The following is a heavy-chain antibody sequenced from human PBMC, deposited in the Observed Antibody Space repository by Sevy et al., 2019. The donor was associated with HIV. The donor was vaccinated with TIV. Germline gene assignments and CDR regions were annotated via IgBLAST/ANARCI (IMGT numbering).Heavy chain of an antibody. J-gene: IGHJ3*02. CDR1: GYTFIDYY. Sequence: ASVKVSCKASGYTFIDYYLIWVRQAPGQGLEWMGRFNPNSGDTNYAQKFQGRVTMTRDASINSAYMELSRLTSDDTVVYYCAREWGFAMANAFDIWGQGTMVTVSS. CDR3: AREWGFAMANAFDI. CDR2: FNPNSGDT. V-gene: IGHV1-2*05. D-gene: IGHD2-2*01.